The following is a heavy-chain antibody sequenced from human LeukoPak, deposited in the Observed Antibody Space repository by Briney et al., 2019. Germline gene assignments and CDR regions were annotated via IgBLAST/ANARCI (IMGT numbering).Heavy chain of an antibody. Sequence: ASVKASCKASGYTFTSYAMNWVRQAPGQGLEWMGWINTNTGNPTYAQGFTGRFVFSLDTSVSTAYLQISSLKAEDTAVYYCARVSRIGGGLGCHYWGQGTLVTVSS. J-gene: IGHJ4*02. CDR2: INTNTGNP. CDR1: GYTFTSYA. V-gene: IGHV7-4-1*02. CDR3: ARVSRIGGGLGCHY. D-gene: IGHD3-10*01.